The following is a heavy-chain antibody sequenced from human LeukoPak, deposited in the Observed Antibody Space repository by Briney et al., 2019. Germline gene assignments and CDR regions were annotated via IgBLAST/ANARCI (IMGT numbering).Heavy chain of an antibody. CDR1: GGSLTNYYW. CDR2: IDWDDDK. Sequence: TLSLTCTVSGGSLTNYYWSWIRQPPGKALEWLARIDWDDDKYYSPSLKTRLTISKDTSKNQVVLIMTNMDPVDTATYYCARMAAAGNDAFDIWGQGTLATVSS. CDR3: ARMAAAGNDAFDI. J-gene: IGHJ3*02. V-gene: IGHV2-70*11. D-gene: IGHD6-13*01.